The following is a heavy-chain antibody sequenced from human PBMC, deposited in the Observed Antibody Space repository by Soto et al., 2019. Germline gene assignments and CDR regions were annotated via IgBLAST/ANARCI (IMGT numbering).Heavy chain of an antibody. CDR1: GGSINNYY. CDR3: ARLIGNSWLDS. Sequence: PSETLSLTCTVSGGSINNYYWNWIRQPPGKGLEWIGYFYYNGNANYNPSLKSRISINPDTSNNQVSLQLNSVTPDDTAVYYCARLIGNSWLDSWGQGTLVTVSS. CDR2: FYYNGNA. J-gene: IGHJ5*01. D-gene: IGHD1-26*01. V-gene: IGHV4-59*08.